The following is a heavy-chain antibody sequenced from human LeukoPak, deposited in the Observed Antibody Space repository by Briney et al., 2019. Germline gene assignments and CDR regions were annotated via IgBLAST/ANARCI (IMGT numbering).Heavy chain of an antibody. Sequence: PGGSLRLSCAASAFTVSNNYMSWVRQAPGKGLEWVSVIYSGDNTYYVESVKGRFTISRDNSKNTLFLQINRLRAEDTAVYYCAGRRVLDASFDYWGQGTLVTVSS. CDR1: AFTVSNNY. CDR2: IYSGDNT. V-gene: IGHV3-66*02. D-gene: IGHD3-16*01. CDR3: AGRRVLDASFDY. J-gene: IGHJ4*02.